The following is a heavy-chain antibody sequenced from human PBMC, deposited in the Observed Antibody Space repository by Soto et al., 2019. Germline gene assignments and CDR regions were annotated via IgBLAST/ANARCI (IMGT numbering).Heavy chain of an antibody. J-gene: IGHJ4*02. CDR1: GFTFSSYA. CDR3: AKDRWFGELTPGYYFDY. CDR2: ISGSGGST. Sequence: VQLLESGGGLVQPGGSLRLSCAASGFTFSSYAMSWVLQAPGKELERDSAISGSGGSTYYADSVKGRFTISRDNSKSTLYLEMNSLRAEDTAVYYCAKDRWFGELTPGYYFDYWGQGTLVTVSS. V-gene: IGHV3-23*01. D-gene: IGHD3-10*01.